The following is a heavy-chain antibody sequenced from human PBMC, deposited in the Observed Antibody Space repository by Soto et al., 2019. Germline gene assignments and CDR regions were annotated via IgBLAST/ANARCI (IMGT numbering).Heavy chain of an antibody. CDR3: ARSTLSIGPYSSSWRQYYYGMDV. J-gene: IGHJ6*02. CDR1: GYTFTGYY. V-gene: IGHV1-2*04. CDR2: INPNSGGT. D-gene: IGHD6-13*01. Sequence: ASVKVSCKASGYTFTGYYIHWVRQAPGQGLEWMGWINPNSGGTNYAQKFQGWVTMTRDTSISTAYMELSRLRSDDTAVYYCARSTLSIGPYSSSWRQYYYGMDVWGQGTTVTVSS.